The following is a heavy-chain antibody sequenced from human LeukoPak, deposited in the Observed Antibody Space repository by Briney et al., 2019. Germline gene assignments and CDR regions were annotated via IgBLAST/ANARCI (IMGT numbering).Heavy chain of an antibody. CDR1: GFTFSSYA. CDR3: ARGIQVRYYYYGMDV. J-gene: IGHJ6*02. CDR2: ISGSGGST. D-gene: IGHD1-1*01. V-gene: IGHV3-23*01. Sequence: PGGSLRLSCAASGFTFSSYAMSWVRQAPGKGLEWVSAISGSGGSTYYADSVKGRFTISRDNSKNTLYLQMNSLRAEDTAVYYCARGIQVRYYYYGMDVWGQGTTVTVSS.